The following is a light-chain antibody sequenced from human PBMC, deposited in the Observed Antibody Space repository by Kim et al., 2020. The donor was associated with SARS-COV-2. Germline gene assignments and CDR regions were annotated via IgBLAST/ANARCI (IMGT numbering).Light chain of an antibody. CDR1: QSVSSN. V-gene: IGKV3-15*01. CDR3: QQYKDWPYT. J-gene: IGKJ2*01. Sequence: VQPGETATLSCRTSQSVSSNLAWYQKKPGQAPRLLIYGASTRANGIPARFSGSGSGTEFTLTISSLQSEDFAVYYCQQYKDWPYTLGQGTKLEI. CDR2: GAS.